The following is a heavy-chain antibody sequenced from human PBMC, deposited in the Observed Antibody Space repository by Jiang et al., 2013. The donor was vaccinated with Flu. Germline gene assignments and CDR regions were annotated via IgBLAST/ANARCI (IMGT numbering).Heavy chain of an antibody. Sequence: QSGAEVKPPGASVKVSCKTSGYTFTGYYMHWVRQAPGQGLEWMGWINPSSGGTKYAEKFQGRVTMTRDTSITTAYMELSSLTSDDAAVYYCARDRAGFSSGWHYWYFDLWGLAPWSLSP. CDR2: INPSSGGT. J-gene: IGHJ2*01. CDR1: GYTFTGYY. V-gene: IGHV1-2*02. CDR3: ARDRAGFSSGWHYWYFDL. D-gene: IGHD6-19*01.